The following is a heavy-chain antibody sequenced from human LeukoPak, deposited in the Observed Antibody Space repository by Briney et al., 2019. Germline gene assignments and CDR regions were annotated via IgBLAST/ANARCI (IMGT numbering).Heavy chain of an antibody. D-gene: IGHD6-19*01. CDR2: FDPEDGET. Sequence: ASVKVSCKVSGYTLTELSMHWVRQAPGKGLEWMGGFDPEDGETIYAQKFQGRVTMTEDTSTDTAYMELSSLRSEDTAVYYCARAHPGSGWYGVDYWGQGTLVTVSS. CDR3: ARAHPGSGWYGVDY. CDR1: GYTLTELS. J-gene: IGHJ4*02. V-gene: IGHV1-24*01.